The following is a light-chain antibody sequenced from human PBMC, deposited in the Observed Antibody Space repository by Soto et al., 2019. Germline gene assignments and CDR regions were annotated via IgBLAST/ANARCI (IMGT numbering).Light chain of an antibody. J-gene: IGLJ1*01. CDR1: SSDVGAYNY. CDR3: CSYTTSNTFV. Sequence: QSVLTQPASVSGSLGQSITISCSGTSSDVGAYNYVSWYQQYPGKAPKLMIYHVTDRPSGASNRFSGSKSGNTASLTISGLEAEDEADYYCCSYTTSNTFVFRTGTKLTVL. V-gene: IGLV2-14*01. CDR2: HVT.